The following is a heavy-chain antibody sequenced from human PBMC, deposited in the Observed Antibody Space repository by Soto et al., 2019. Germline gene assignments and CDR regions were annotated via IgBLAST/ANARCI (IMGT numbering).Heavy chain of an antibody. J-gene: IGHJ6*02. CDR1: GGSISSYY. CDR2: TYYSGNT. Sequence: SETLSLTCSVSGGSISSYYWSWIRQPPGKGLEWIGYTYYSGNTNYNPSLKSRVTISVDTSKNQVSLKVYSVTAADTALYYCASSGRDLGSSSPKGKNYYSYYGLDVWGQGTTVTVSS. V-gene: IGHV4-59*01. D-gene: IGHD6-13*01. CDR3: ASSGRDLGSSSPKGKNYYSYYGLDV.